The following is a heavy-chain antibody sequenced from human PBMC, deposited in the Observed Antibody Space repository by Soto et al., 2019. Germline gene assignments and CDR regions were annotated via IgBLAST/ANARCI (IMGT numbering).Heavy chain of an antibody. V-gene: IGHV4-4*02. CDR2: IYHSGST. J-gene: IGHJ4*02. CDR1: SGSISSNYW. D-gene: IGHD2-21*02. Sequence: SETLSLTCAVSSGSISSNYWWTWVRQPPGKGLEWIGEIYHSGSTNYNPSLKSRVTMSLDKSKKQFSLNLGSVTAADTAVYYCGGIVVVTAIPIASWGQGTLVTVSS. CDR3: GGIVVVTAIPIAS.